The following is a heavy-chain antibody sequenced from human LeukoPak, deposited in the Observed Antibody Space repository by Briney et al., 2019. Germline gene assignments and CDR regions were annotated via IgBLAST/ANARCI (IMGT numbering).Heavy chain of an antibody. CDR3: ATDRIPGSTGDAFDI. J-gene: IGHJ3*02. CDR2: INPNSGGT. V-gene: IGHV1-2*02. D-gene: IGHD1-7*01. CDR1: GYTFTAYY. Sequence: GASVKVSCKSSGYTFTAYYMHWVRQAPGQGLEWMGWINPNSGGTKYAQKFQGRVTMTRDTSISTAYMDLSRLRSDDTAVYYCATDRIPGSTGDAFDIWGQGTMVTVSS.